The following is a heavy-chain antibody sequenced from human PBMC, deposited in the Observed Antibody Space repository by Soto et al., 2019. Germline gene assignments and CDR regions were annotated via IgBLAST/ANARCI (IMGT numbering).Heavy chain of an antibody. CDR1: GYTFTSYD. Sequence: ASVQVSCKASGYTFTSYDINWVRQATGQGLEWMGWMNPNSGNTGYAQKFQGRVTMTRNTSISTAYMELSSLRSEDTAVYYCARGISPGIAAAGSGNFDDWGQGPLVTVAS. D-gene: IGHD6-13*01. V-gene: IGHV1-8*01. J-gene: IGHJ4*02. CDR3: ARGISPGIAAAGSGNFDD. CDR2: MNPNSGNT.